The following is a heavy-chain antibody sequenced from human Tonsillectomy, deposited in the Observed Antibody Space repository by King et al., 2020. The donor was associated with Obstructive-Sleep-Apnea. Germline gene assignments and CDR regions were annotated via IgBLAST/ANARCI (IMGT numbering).Heavy chain of an antibody. V-gene: IGHV4-59*08. CDR2: IYYSGST. CDR1: GGSITRYY. J-gene: IGHJ6*02. CDR3: ARHHPAPKQWERRISYGLDV. Sequence: QLQESGPGLVKPSETLSLTCTVSGGSITRYYWSWIRQPPGKGLEWIVYIYYSGSTNYNPSLKSRVAISVDTSKGRFSLRLSPVTAADTAVYYCARHHPAPKQWERRISYGLDVWGQGTTVTVSS. D-gene: IGHD1-1*01.